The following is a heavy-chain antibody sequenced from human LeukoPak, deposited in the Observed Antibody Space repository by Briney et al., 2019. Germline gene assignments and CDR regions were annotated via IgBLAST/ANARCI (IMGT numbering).Heavy chain of an antibody. Sequence: SETLSLTCTVSGGSISSSSYYWGWIRQPPGKGLEWIGSIYYSGSTYYNPSLKSRVTISVDTSKNQFSLKLSSVTAADTAVYYCASGSSPRSGYFDYWGQGTLVTVPS. CDR2: IYYSGST. CDR1: GGSISSSSYY. CDR3: ASGSSPRSGYFDY. V-gene: IGHV4-39*07. J-gene: IGHJ4*02. D-gene: IGHD6-13*01.